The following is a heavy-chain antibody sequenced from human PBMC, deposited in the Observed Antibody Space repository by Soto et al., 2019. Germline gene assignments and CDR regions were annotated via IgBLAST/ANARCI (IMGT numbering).Heavy chain of an antibody. V-gene: IGHV1-8*01. D-gene: IGHD5-12*01. J-gene: IGHJ4*02. CDR2: MNPNSGNT. CDR3: ARGLGDGYNSGY. Sequence: QVQLVQSRAEVKKPGASVKVSCNASGYTFISYDINWVRQATGQGLEWMGWMNPNSGNTGYAQKFQGRVTLTRNTSIRTAYMELSSLRSEDTAVYYCARGLGDGYNSGYWGQGTLVTVSS. CDR1: GYTFISYD.